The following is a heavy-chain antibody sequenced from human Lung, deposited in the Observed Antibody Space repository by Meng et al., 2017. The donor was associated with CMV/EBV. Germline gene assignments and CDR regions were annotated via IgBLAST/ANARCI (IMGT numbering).Heavy chain of an antibody. J-gene: IGHJ1*01. CDR1: GDPITNHNW. D-gene: IGHD3-10*01. CDR2: IPHRGSS. V-gene: IGHV4-4*02. Sequence: VVLQEAGPALVKPSATLSLPCAVSGDPITNHNWWAWVRQPPGKGLEWIGEIPHRGSSAYNPSLKSRVSMSIDKSKNQFSLKLTSVTAADTAVYHCLRRSGGSVWGQGTLVTVSS. CDR3: LRRSGGSV.